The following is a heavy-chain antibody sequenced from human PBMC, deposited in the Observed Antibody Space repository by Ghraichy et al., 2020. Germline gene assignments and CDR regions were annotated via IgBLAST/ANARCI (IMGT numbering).Heavy chain of an antibody. CDR2: ISSSSDAT. CDR1: GFTFSSYS. Sequence: GGSLRLSCAASGFTFSSYSMNWVRQFPGKGLEWVSYISSSSDATYYADSVKGRFTISRDNVKNSLYLQMNSLRDEDTAVYYCARDSEATGHFHYWGQGTLVTVSS. J-gene: IGHJ1*01. CDR3: ARDSEATGHFHY. V-gene: IGHV3-48*02.